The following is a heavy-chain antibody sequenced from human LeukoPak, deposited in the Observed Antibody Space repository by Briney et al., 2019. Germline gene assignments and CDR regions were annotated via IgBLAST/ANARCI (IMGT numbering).Heavy chain of an antibody. CDR2: IYYSGST. CDR1: GGSISSYY. D-gene: IGHD2/OR15-2a*01. Sequence: SETLSLTCTVSGGSISSYYWSWIRQPPGKGLEWIGYIYYSGSTNYNPSLKSRVTISVDTSKNQFSLKLSSVTAADTAVYYCARDFRSMTDYWGQGTLVTVSS. J-gene: IGHJ4*02. CDR3: ARDFRSMTDY. V-gene: IGHV4-59*12.